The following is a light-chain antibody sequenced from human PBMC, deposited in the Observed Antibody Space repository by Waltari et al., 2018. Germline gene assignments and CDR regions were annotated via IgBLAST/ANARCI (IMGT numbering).Light chain of an antibody. Sequence: SYVLTQPPSVSVAPGETARITCGGNNIGSKSVHWYQQEPGQAHILVIYYNNDRPSGIPERFSGSNSGNTATLTISRVDAGDEADYYCQVWDSVSDHVVFGGGTKLAVL. CDR2: YNN. J-gene: IGLJ2*01. CDR1: NIGSKS. V-gene: IGLV3-21*01. CDR3: QVWDSVSDHVV.